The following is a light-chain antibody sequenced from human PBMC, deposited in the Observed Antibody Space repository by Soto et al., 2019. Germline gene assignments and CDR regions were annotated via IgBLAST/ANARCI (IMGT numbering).Light chain of an antibody. CDR2: WAS. CDR3: QQYYSNPVT. Sequence: DIVMTQSPESLAVSLGERATINCRSSQSVLYSSNNKNYLAWYHQRPGQPPNLLIYWASTRESGVPDRFSGSGAGKVFTRTISILQAEDGGIYYCQQYYSNPVTFGGGTKVEI. CDR1: QSVLYSSNNKNY. V-gene: IGKV4-1*01. J-gene: IGKJ4*01.